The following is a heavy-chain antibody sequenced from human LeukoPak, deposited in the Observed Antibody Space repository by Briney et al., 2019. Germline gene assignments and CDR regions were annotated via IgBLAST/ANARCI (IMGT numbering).Heavy chain of an antibody. CDR2: IRSKPYGGTT. CDR3: TRGDYYDSSGYYLLFDY. J-gene: IGHJ4*02. D-gene: IGHD3-22*01. CDR1: GFTFGDYG. V-gene: IGHV3-49*04. Sequence: GGSLRLSCTASGFTFGDYGMSWVRQAPGEGLEWVGFIRSKPYGGTTEYAASVKGRFTISRDDSESIAYLRMNSLKTEDTAVYYCTRGDYYDSSGYYLLFDYGGQGTLVTVSS.